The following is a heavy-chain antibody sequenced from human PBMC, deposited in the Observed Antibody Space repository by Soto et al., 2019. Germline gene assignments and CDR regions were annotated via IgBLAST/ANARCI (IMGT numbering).Heavy chain of an antibody. CDR3: ARGDREDILVVVGARPGEYGTDI. J-gene: IGHJ6*02. D-gene: IGHD2-15*01. Sequence: QVQLVESGGGVVQPGGSLRLSCAASGFTFRNHAMHWVRQAPGKGLECLPDIAHDGSNAFYRDSVKGRFTVSRDNSKNTLYLYMNSLRSEDTGVYYCARGDREDILVVVGARPGEYGTDIWGQGTTVIVSS. CDR2: IAHDGSNA. CDR1: GFTFRNHA. V-gene: IGHV3-30-3*01.